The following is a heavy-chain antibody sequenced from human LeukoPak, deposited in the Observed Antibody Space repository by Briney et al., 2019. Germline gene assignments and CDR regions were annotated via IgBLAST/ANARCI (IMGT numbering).Heavy chain of an antibody. CDR1: GFTFSSYW. Sequence: PGGSLRLSCAASGFTFSSYWMSWVRQAPGKRLEWVANIKQDGSEKYYVDSVKGRFTISRDNAKNSLFLQMNSLRAEDTAVYYCAREADDGVYYFDYWGQGTLVTVSS. CDR3: AREADDGVYYFDY. D-gene: IGHD5-24*01. V-gene: IGHV3-7*01. J-gene: IGHJ4*02. CDR2: IKQDGSEK.